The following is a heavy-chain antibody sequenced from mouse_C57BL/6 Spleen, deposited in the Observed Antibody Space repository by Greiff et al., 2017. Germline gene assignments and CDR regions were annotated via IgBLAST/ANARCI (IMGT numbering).Heavy chain of an antibody. CDR3: ARWMAYDYDEGAAY. D-gene: IGHD2-4*01. V-gene: IGHV1-50*01. CDR1: GYTFTSYW. Sequence: QVQLQQPGAELVKPGASVKLSCKASGYTFTSYWMQWVKQRPGQGLEWIGEIDPSDSYTNYNQKFKGKATLTVDTSSSTAYMQLSSLTSEDSAVYYCARWMAYDYDEGAAYWGQGTLVTVSA. J-gene: IGHJ3*01. CDR2: IDPSDSYT.